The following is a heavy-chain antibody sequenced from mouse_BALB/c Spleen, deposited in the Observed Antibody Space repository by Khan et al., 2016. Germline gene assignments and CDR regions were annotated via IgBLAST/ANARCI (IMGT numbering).Heavy chain of an antibody. J-gene: IGHJ2*01. Sequence: QVQLQQPGAELVKAGASVKMSCKASGYTFTSYWMHWVKQRPGQGLEWFAETNPTNGRTYYNEKFKSKATLTVDKSSSTAYMLLSGPTFEDSAVYYCARVKTIIATYFACWNQGTTLTVSS. CDR2: TNPTNGRT. CDR3: ARVKTIIATYFAC. D-gene: IGHD1-1*01. V-gene: IGHV1S81*02. CDR1: GYTFTSYW.